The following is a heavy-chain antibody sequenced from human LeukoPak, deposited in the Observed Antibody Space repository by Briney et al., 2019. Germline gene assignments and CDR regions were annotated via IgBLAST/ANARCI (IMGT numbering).Heavy chain of an antibody. D-gene: IGHD4-17*01. Sequence: SVKVSCKASGGTFSSYAISWVRQAPGQGLEWMGRIVPVFGTANYAQKFQGRVTITTDESTSTAYMELSSLRSEDTAVYYCARDTVLYGDDAFDIWGQGTMVTVSS. J-gene: IGHJ3*02. CDR2: IVPVFGTA. CDR3: ARDTVLYGDDAFDI. CDR1: GGTFSSYA. V-gene: IGHV1-69*05.